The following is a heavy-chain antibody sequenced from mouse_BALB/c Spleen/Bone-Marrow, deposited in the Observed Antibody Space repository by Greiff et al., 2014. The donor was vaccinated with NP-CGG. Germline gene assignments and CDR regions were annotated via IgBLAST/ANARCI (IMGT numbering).Heavy chain of an antibody. CDR1: GYTFTSYW. Sequence: KQSGSELVRPGASVKLSCKASGYTFTSYWMHWVKQRHGQGLEWIGNIYPGSGSTNYDEKFKSKGTLTVDTSSSTAYMHLSSLTSEDSAVYYCTRGDGNYWYFDVWGAGITVTVSS. CDR2: IYPGSGST. V-gene: IGHV1S22*01. D-gene: IGHD2-1*01. J-gene: IGHJ1*01. CDR3: TRGDGNYWYFDV.